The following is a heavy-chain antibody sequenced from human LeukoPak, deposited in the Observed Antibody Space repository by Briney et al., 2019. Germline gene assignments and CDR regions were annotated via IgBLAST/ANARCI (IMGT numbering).Heavy chain of an antibody. CDR1: GFTFSNYG. D-gene: IGHD3-10*01. CDR2: ISSSGSYI. Sequence: GGSLRLSCAASGFTFSNYGVNWVRQAPGKGLEWVSSISSSGSYIYYADSVKGRFTISRDNAKNSLYLQMNSLRPEDTAVYYGARGVGESGAFDIWGQGTMVTVSS. CDR3: ARGVGESGAFDI. V-gene: IGHV3-21*01. J-gene: IGHJ3*02.